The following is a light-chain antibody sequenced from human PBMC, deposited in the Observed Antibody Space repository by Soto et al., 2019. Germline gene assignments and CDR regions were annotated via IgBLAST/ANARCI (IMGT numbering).Light chain of an antibody. CDR1: NSDVGYYNY. V-gene: IGLV2-14*01. J-gene: IGLJ2*01. CDR3: NSYTKNNTLV. Sequence: QSVLTQPASVSGSPGQSITISCTGTNSDVGYYNYVSWYQQHPGKAPKLMIYEVSKWPSGVSSRFSGSKSGNTASLTISGLQAEDEADYYCNSYTKNNTLVFGGGTKVTVL. CDR2: EVS.